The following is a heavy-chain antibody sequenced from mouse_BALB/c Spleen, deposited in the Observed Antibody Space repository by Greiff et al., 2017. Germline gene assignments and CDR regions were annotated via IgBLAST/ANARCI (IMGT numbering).Heavy chain of an antibody. CDR2: INPSTGYT. CDR1: GYTFTSYW. Sequence: VQLQQSGAELAKPGASVKMSCKASGYTFTSYWMHWVKQRPGQGLEWIGYINPSTGYTEYNQKFKDKATLTADKSSSTAYMQLSSLTSEDSAVYYCARSTMITTTLFDYWGQGTTLTVSS. V-gene: IGHV1-7*01. J-gene: IGHJ2*01. D-gene: IGHD2-4*01. CDR3: ARSTMITTTLFDY.